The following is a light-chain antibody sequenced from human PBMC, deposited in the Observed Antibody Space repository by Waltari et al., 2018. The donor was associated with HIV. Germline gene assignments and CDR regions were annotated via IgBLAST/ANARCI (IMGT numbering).Light chain of an antibody. CDR1: QMVSSD. Sequence: EIVTTQSPATLSVSPGERVTLACRASQMVSSDLAWYQQKPGQAPRLLIYGASTRATGIPARFSGSKSGTEFTLAISSLQSEDFAVYYCQQYNNWPLTFGGGTKVEIK. CDR3: QQYNNWPLT. V-gene: IGKV3-15*01. J-gene: IGKJ4*01. CDR2: GAS.